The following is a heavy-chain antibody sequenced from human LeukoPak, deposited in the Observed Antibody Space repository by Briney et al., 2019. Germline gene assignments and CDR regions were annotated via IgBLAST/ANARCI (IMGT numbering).Heavy chain of an antibody. CDR2: ISGSGEFI. CDR1: GFTFSSYS. V-gene: IGHV3-21*01. D-gene: IGHD3-22*01. J-gene: IGHJ4*02. Sequence: PGGSLRLSCAASGFTFSSYSMNWIRQAPGKGLEWVSSISGSGEFIYYGDSVKGRVTISRDNGKNSLYLQMNSVRPEDMAVYYCARDDNHGYHFFDSWGRGTLVTVSS. CDR3: ARDDNHGYHFFDS.